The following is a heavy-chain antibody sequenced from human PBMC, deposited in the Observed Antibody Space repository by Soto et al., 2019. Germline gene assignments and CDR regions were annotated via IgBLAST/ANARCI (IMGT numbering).Heavy chain of an antibody. V-gene: IGHV4-34*01. CDR2: INHSGTT. D-gene: IGHD6-13*01. CDR1: GGSFSGYY. CDR3: ARGRFPTSTWFSSLFFDY. J-gene: IGHJ4*02. Sequence: QVQLQQWGAGLLKPSETLSLTCAVYGGSFSGYYWTWIRQPPGKGLEWIGEINHSGTTNYNPSLKRRVTIAVDTSKNQFSLKLNSMTAADTAVYYCARGRFPTSTWFSSLFFDYWGQGTLVTVSS.